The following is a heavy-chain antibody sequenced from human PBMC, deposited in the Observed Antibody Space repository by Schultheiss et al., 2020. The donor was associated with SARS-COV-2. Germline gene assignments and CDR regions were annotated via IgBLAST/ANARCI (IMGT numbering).Heavy chain of an antibody. CDR3: AKHEFYFYYSYMDV. D-gene: IGHD3-10*01. V-gene: IGHV3-66*03. Sequence: GGSLRLSCAASGFTVSSNYMSWVRQAPGKGLEWVSVIYSCGSTYYADSVKGRFTISRDNSKNTLYLQMNSLRAEDTAVYYCAKHEFYFYYSYMDVWGKGTTVTVSS. CDR2: IYSCGST. CDR1: GFTVSSNY. J-gene: IGHJ6*03.